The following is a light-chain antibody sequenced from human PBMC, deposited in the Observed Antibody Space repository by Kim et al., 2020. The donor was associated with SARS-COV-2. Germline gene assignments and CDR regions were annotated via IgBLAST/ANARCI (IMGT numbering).Light chain of an antibody. CDR2: AAS. V-gene: IGKV1-39*01. CDR1: QSISSY. J-gene: IGKJ2*01. CDR3: QQSYSTPPF. Sequence: DIQMTQSPSSLSASVGDRVTITCRASQSISSYLNWYQQKPGKAPKLLIYAASSLQSGVPSRYSGSGSGTDFTLTISSLQPEDFATYYCQQSYSTPPFFGQGTKLDI.